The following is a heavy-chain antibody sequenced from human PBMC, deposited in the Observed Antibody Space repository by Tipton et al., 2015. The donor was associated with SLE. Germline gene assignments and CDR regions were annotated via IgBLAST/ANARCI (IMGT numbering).Heavy chain of an antibody. V-gene: IGHV4-39*07. Sequence: TLSLTCTVSGGSISSSSYYWGWIRQPPGKGLEWIGSIYYSGSTYYNPSPKSRVTISVDTSKNQFSLKLSSVTAADTAVYYCARDLIRAGYFDYWGQGTLVTVSS. J-gene: IGHJ4*02. CDR1: GGSISSSSYY. CDR2: IYYSGST. D-gene: IGHD3-10*01. CDR3: ARDLIRAGYFDY.